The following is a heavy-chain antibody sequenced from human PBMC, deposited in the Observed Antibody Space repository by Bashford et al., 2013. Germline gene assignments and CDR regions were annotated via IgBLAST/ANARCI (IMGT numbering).Heavy chain of an antibody. J-gene: IGHJ6*02. CDR1: GGSISSGGYY. CDR2: IYYSGST. D-gene: IGHD1-26*01. Sequence: SETLSLTCTVSGGSISSGGYYWSWIRQHPGKGLEWIGYIYYSGSTYYNPSLKSRVTMSIDASKNQFSLKLSSVTAADTAVYFCARISTTSYYYDMDVWGQGTTVTVSS. V-gene: IGHV4-31*03. CDR3: ARISTTSYYYDMDV.